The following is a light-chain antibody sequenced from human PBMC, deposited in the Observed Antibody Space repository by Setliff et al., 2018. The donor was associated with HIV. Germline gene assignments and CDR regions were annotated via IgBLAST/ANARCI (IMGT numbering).Light chain of an antibody. CDR3: SIHRSRGYV. CDR2: DIV. V-gene: IGLV2-14*03. J-gene: IGLJ1*01. Sequence: QSALAQPASVSGSPGQSITISCTGSSSDIGSYNYVSWYQQHPGKAPKLIIYDIVTWPSGVSNRFSGSKSGGTASLTISGLQAEDEADYYCSIHRSRGYVFGSGTKVTVL. CDR1: SSDIGSYNY.